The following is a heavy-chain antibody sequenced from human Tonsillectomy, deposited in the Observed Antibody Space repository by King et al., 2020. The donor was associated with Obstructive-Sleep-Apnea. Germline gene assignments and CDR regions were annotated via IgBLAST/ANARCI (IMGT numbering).Heavy chain of an antibody. D-gene: IGHD3-16*02. CDR1: GFTFSSYA. V-gene: IGHV3-23*04. CDR3: AKEGYDYVWGSYRRGGNWFDP. J-gene: IGHJ5*02. Sequence: VQLVESGGGLVQPGGSLRLSCAASGFTFSSYAMSWVRQAPGKGLEWVSAISGSGGSTYYADSVKGRFTISRDNSKNTLYLQMNSLRAEDTAVYYCAKEGYDYVWGSYRRGGNWFDPSGQGTLVTVSS. CDR2: ISGSGGST.